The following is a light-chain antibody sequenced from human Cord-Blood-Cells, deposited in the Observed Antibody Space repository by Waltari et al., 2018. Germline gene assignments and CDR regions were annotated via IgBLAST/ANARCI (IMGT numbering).Light chain of an antibody. V-gene: IGKV1D-8*02. CDR3: QQYYSFPYT. CDR2: AAS. CDR1: QRISSY. J-gene: IGKJ2*01. Sequence: AIGMTQSPSLLSASTGDRVTISCRMSQRISSYLAWYPEKPGKAPELLIYAASTVQSGVPSRFSGSGSGTDFTLSISCLQSEDFATDYCQQYYSFPYTFGQGTKLEIK.